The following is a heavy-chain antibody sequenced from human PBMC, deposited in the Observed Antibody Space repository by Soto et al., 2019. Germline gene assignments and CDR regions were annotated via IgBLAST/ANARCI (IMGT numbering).Heavy chain of an antibody. CDR3: ARVSGGEPPGGGWYFVL. CDR2: IYSGGST. J-gene: IGHJ2*01. D-gene: IGHD3-16*01. Sequence: GGSLRLSCAASGFTVSSNYMSWVRQAPGKGLEWVSVIYSGGSTYYADSVKGRFTISRDNSKNTLYLQMNSLRAEDTAVYYCARVSGGEPPGGGWYFVLGGGGPLFTVSS. V-gene: IGHV3-53*01. CDR1: GFTVSSNY.